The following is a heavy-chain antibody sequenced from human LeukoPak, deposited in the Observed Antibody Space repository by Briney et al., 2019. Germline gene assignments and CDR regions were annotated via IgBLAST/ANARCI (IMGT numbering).Heavy chain of an antibody. CDR2: TYYRSKWYN. V-gene: IGHV6-1*01. D-gene: IGHD2-15*01. CDR3: ARGVHCSGGSCYSRNWFDP. J-gene: IGHJ5*02. CDR1: GDSVSSNSAA. Sequence: SQTLSLTCAISGDSVSSNSAAWNWIRQFPSRGLEWLGRTYYRSKWYNDYAVSVKSRITINPDTSKNQFSLQLNSVTPEDTAVYYCARGVHCSGGSCYSRNWFDPWGQGTLVTVSS.